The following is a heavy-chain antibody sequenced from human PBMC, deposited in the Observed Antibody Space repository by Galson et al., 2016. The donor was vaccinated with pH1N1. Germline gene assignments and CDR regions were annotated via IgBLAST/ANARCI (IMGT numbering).Heavy chain of an antibody. CDR2: IYSGGSST. J-gene: IGHJ4*02. Sequence: SLRLSCAASGFTFSTYAMSWVRQAPGKGLEWVSVIYSGGSSTYYADSVKGRFTISRDNSKNTLYLQMNSLRAEDTAVYYCAKDMNLELREGALDFWGQGALVTVSS. CDR3: AKDMNLELREGALDF. V-gene: IGHV3-23*03. CDR1: GFTFSTYA. D-gene: IGHD1-7*01.